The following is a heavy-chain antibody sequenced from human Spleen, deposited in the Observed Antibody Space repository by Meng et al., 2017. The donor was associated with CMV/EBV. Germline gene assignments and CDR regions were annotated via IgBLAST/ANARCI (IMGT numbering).Heavy chain of an antibody. CDR3: ARVRGGIVVVPAASVFDY. V-gene: IGHV4-30-4*08. CDR1: GGSISSGDYY. CDR2: IYYSGRT. J-gene: IGHJ4*02. Sequence: QVQRPESGPGLVNPSQTLSLTCTVSGGSISSGDYYWSWIRQPPGKGLEWIGYIYYSGRTYYNPSLKSRVTISVDTSKNQFSLKLSSVTAADTAVYYCARVRGGIVVVPAASVFDYWGQGTLVTVSS. D-gene: IGHD2-2*01.